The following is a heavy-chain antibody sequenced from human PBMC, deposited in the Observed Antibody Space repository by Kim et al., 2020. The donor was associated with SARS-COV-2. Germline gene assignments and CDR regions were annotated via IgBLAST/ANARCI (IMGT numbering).Heavy chain of an antibody. CDR1: GFTVSSNY. J-gene: IGHJ4*02. CDR2: IYSGGST. Sequence: GGSLRLSCAASGFTVSSNYMSWVRQAPGKGLEWVSIIYSGGSTYYADSVKGRFTISRDNSKNTLYLQMNSLRAEDTAVYYCARAPTRAAGNPLFDYWGQGTLVTVSS. D-gene: IGHD6-13*01. V-gene: IGHV3-53*01. CDR3: ARAPTRAAGNPLFDY.